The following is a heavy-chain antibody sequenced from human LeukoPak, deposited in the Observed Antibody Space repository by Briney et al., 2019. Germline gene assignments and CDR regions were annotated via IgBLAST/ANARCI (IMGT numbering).Heavy chain of an antibody. CDR2: IYYSGST. Sequence: PSQTLSLTCTVSGGSISSGGYYWSWIRQPPGKGLEWIGYIYYSGSTNYNPSLKSRVTISVDTSKNQFSLKLSSVTAADTAVYYCATSSSGYKFDYWGQGTLVTASP. J-gene: IGHJ4*02. V-gene: IGHV4-61*08. CDR1: GGSISSGGYY. D-gene: IGHD6-6*01. CDR3: ATSSSGYKFDY.